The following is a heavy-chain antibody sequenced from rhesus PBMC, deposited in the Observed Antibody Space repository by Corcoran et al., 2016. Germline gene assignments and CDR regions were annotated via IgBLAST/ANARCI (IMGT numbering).Heavy chain of an antibody. Sequence: QVTLKESGPALVKPTQTLTLTCTFSGFSISTTGTGVGWTRQPPGKALEWLASIYWNDSKYYITSLKSRLTITKDTSKNQVVLTMTNMDPVDTATYYCARVVGGLDSWGQGVVVTVSS. CDR1: GFSISTTGTG. CDR2: IYWNDSK. J-gene: IGHJ6*01. V-gene: IGHV2-95*01. CDR3: ARVVGGLDS. D-gene: IGHD1-44*01.